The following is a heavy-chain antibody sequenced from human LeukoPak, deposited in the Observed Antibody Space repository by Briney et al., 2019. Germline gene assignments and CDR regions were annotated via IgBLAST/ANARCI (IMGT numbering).Heavy chain of an antibody. CDR1: GFTFRSNW. CDR3: ARVGHDAFDI. J-gene: IGHJ3*02. Sequence: PGGSLRLSCEASGFTFRSNWMSWVRQAPGKGLEWVADIKQDGSEKYYVDSVKGRFTISRDNAKNSLYLQMNSLRAEDTAVYYCARVGHDAFDIWGQGTMVTVSS. CDR2: IKQDGSEK. V-gene: IGHV3-7*04.